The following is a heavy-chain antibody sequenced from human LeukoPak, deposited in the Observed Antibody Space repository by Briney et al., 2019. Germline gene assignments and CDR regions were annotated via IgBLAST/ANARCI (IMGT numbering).Heavy chain of an antibody. V-gene: IGHV3-23*01. J-gene: IGHJ3*02. CDR3: ARDRSLRGYCSSTSCYDDAFDI. CDR2: ISGSGGST. D-gene: IGHD2-2*01. Sequence: PGGTLRLSCAASGFTFSSYGMSWVRQAPGKGLEWVSAISGSGGSTYYADSVKGRFTISRDNAKNSLYLQMNSLRAEDTAVYYCARDRSLRGYCSSTSCYDDAFDIWGQGTMVTVSS. CDR1: GFTFSSYG.